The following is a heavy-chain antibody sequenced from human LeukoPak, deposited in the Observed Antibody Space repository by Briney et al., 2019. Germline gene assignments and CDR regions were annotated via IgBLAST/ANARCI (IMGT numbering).Heavy chain of an antibody. Sequence: ASVKVSCKASGYTFTGYYIHWVRQAPGQGLEWMGWINPNSGGTNYAQKFQGRVTLTRDTSISTAYMELSRLRSDDAAVYYCARDRNSCPGDYWGQGTLVTVSS. CDR2: INPNSGGT. J-gene: IGHJ4*02. D-gene: IGHD1-14*01. CDR1: GYTFTGYY. CDR3: ARDRNSCPGDY. V-gene: IGHV1-2*02.